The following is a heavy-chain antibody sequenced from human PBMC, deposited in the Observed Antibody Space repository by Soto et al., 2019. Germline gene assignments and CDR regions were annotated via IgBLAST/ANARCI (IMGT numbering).Heavy chain of an antibody. CDR1: GFTFSGYG. CDR2: IWYDGSNK. Sequence: QVQLVESGGGVVQPGRSLRLSCAASGFTFSGYGMHWVRQAPGKGLEWVAVIWYDGSNKYYADSVKGRFTISRDNSKNTLYLQMNSLRVEDTAVYYCARDLEIVGPTTLDYWGQGTLVTVSS. J-gene: IGHJ4*02. CDR3: ARDLEIVGPTTLDY. D-gene: IGHD1-26*01. V-gene: IGHV3-33*01.